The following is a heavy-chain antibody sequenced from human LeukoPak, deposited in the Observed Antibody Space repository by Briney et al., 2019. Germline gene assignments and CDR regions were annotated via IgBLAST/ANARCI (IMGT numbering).Heavy chain of an antibody. CDR1: GYTLTSYD. J-gene: IGHJ4*02. CDR3: ARDYGGNSGRWSLDY. V-gene: IGHV1-8*01. D-gene: IGHD4-23*01. Sequence: ASVKVSCKASGYTLTSYDINWVRQATGQGLEWMGWMNPNSGNTGYAQKFQGRVTMTRNTSISTVYMELSSLRSEDTAVYYCARDYGGNSGRWSLDYWGQGTLVTVSS. CDR2: MNPNSGNT.